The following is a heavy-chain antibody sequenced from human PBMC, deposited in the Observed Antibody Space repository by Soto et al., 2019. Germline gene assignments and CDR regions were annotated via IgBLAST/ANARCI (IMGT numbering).Heavy chain of an antibody. D-gene: IGHD6-6*01. CDR1: GGSLSLYL. V-gene: IGHV5-51*01. CDR2: IYPYDSEK. Sequence: GESLNLSGTGCGGSLSLYLSVCVRQLTGKGLEWMGIIYPYDSEKRSNPSFQGQVTISVDKSINTVYLQWSSLKASDTAIYYCAKEQSAPTLEPWGQGTLVNVSA. J-gene: IGHJ5*02. CDR3: AKEQSAPTLEP.